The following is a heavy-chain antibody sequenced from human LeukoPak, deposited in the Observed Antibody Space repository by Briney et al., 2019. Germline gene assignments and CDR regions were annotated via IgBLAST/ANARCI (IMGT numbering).Heavy chain of an antibody. Sequence: GGSLRLSCTVSGFTFSDHYMDWVRQVPGRGLEWLARSRNKANSYTTKYAAFVEGRFTISRDDSKNSLYLQMNSLKIEDTAVYYCVRGYRGFDIWGQGTMVTVSS. J-gene: IGHJ3*02. CDR1: GFTFSDHY. D-gene: IGHD1-14*01. CDR3: VRGYRGFDI. V-gene: IGHV3-72*01. CDR2: SRNKANSYTT.